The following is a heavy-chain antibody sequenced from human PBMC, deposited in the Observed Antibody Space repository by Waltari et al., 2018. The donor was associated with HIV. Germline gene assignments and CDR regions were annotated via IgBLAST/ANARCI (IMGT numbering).Heavy chain of an antibody. Sequence: EVQLLESGGGLVQPGGSLSLSLAGSGFTFRRCAMTWVRHAPGKGLEWVSAIFGDGGSTFYADSVKGRFTISRDNSKNTLYLQMNSLRAEDTAVYYCAKGTLNPLTTDYWGQGTLVTVSS. D-gene: IGHD4-17*01. J-gene: IGHJ4*02. V-gene: IGHV3-23*01. CDR2: IFGDGGST. CDR3: AKGTLNPLTTDY. CDR1: GFTFRRCA.